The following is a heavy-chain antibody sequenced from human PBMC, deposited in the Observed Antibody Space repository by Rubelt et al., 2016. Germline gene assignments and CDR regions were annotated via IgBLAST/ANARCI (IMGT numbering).Heavy chain of an antibody. CDR1: GLTFSSYA. J-gene: IGHJ4*02. V-gene: IGHV3-23*01. CDR3: AKARWSGSHDPFDY. D-gene: IGHD1-26*01. Sequence: EVQLLESGGGLVQPGGSLRLSCAASGLTFSSYAMSWVRQAPGKGLEWVSGISGSGGSTYYADSVKGRFTISRDNSKKTLYLQMNSLRAEDTAVHYCAKARWSGSHDPFDYWGQGTLVTVSS. CDR2: ISGSGGST.